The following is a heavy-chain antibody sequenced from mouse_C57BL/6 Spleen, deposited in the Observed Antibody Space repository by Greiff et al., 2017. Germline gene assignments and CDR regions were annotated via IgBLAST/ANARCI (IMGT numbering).Heavy chain of an antibody. CDR3: ARQRGNYVYYAMDY. V-gene: IGHV5-9*01. CDR1: GFTFSSYT. J-gene: IGHJ4*01. D-gene: IGHD2-1*01. CDR2: ISGGGGNT. Sequence: EVKLMESGGGLVKPGGSLKLSCAPSGFTFSSYTMSWVRQTPEKRLEWVATISGGGGNTYYPDSVKGRFTISRDNAKNTLYLQMSSLRSEDTALYYCARQRGNYVYYAMDYWGQGTSVTVSS.